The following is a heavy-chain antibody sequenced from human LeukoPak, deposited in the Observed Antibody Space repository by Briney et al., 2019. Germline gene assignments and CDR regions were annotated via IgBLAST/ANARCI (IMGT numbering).Heavy chain of an antibody. CDR1: GFTFSSYS. D-gene: IGHD2-2*03. V-gene: IGHV3-21*01. Sequence: GGSLRLSCAASGFTFSSYSLNWVRQAPGKGLGWVSSISRDSDYIYYADSVKGRFTISRDNAKNSLYLQMNSLRVEDTAVYYCARNWMNFDYWGQGTLVTVSS. CDR2: ISRDSDYI. CDR3: ARNWMNFDY. J-gene: IGHJ4*02.